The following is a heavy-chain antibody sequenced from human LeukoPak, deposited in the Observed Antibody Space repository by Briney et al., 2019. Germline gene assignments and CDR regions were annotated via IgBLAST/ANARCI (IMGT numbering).Heavy chain of an antibody. V-gene: IGHV1/OR15-1*04. CDR3: IASTVTTDY. CDR2: INPNSGGT. D-gene: IGHD4-17*01. CDR1: GYIFTDYY. Sequence: ASVKVSCKASGYIFTDYYMHWVRQAPGQELGWMGWINPNSGGTNYAQKFQGRVTITTDESTSTAYMELSSLRSEDTAVYYCIASTVTTDYWGQGTLVTVSS. J-gene: IGHJ4*02.